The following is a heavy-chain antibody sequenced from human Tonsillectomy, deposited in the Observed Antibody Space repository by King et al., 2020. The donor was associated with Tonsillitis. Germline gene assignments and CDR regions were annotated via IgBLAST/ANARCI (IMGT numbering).Heavy chain of an antibody. D-gene: IGHD5-18*01. CDR2: INPYSGGT. V-gene: IGHV1-2*02. Sequence: VQLVESGAEVKKPGDSVKVSCKASGYTFTGYYMHWVRQAPGQGLEWVGWINPYSGGTNYAQKFQGRVTMTSDTSIRTAYMELSSLRSDDTAVYYCARGFAWIELPEHNDYWGQGTLVTVSS. CDR3: ARGFAWIELPEHNDY. J-gene: IGHJ4*02. CDR1: GYTFTGYY.